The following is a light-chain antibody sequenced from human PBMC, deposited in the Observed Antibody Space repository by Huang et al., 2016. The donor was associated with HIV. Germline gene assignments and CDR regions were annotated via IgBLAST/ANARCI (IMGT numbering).Light chain of an antibody. Sequence: EVALSQSPGTLSLSPGEGATLSCRARQSVSGNYLAWYQQRPGQAPRLLIYVSSRRATGIPDRFSGSGSGTDFTLTVNTLEPEDVAVYYCHQYGTSPETFGQGTKVEIK. V-gene: IGKV3-20*01. CDR1: QSVSGNY. J-gene: IGKJ1*01. CDR2: VSS. CDR3: HQYGTSPET.